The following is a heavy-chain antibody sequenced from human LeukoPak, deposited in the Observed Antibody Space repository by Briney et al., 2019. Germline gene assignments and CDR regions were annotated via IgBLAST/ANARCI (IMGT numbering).Heavy chain of an antibody. Sequence: SETLSLTCTVSGASISSSSYYWGWIRQPPGKRLEWIGSIYYSGSTYYNPSLKSRVTISVDTSKNQFSLKLSSVTAADTAVYYCARGGVLKSVDYWGQGTLVTVSS. CDR1: GASISSSSYY. CDR2: IYYSGST. J-gene: IGHJ4*02. V-gene: IGHV4-39*07. CDR3: ARGGVLKSVDY. D-gene: IGHD3-16*01.